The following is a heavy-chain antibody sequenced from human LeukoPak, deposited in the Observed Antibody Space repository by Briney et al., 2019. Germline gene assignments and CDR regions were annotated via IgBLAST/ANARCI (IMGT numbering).Heavy chain of an antibody. CDR3: ARETTGVAFDY. CDR1: GGTFSSYA. V-gene: IGHV1-69*13. CDR2: IIPIFGTA. J-gene: IGHJ4*02. D-gene: IGHD4-17*01. Sequence: ASVKVSCKASGGTFSSYAISWVRQAPGQGLEWMGGIIPIFGTANYAQKFQGRVTITADESTSTAYVELSSLRSEDTAVYYCARETTGVAFDYWGQGTLVTVSS.